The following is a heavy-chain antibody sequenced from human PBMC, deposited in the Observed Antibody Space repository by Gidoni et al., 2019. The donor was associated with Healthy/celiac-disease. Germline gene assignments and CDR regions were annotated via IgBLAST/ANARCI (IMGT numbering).Heavy chain of an antibody. CDR3: ANSPGGVFFDY. D-gene: IGHD3-3*01. CDR1: GFTFSSYA. J-gene: IGHJ4*02. CDR2: ISGSGGST. V-gene: IGHV3-23*01. Sequence: EVQLLESGGGLVQPGGSLGLSCSAPGFTFSSYAMSWVRQAPGKGLEWVSAISGSGGSTYYADSVKGRFTISRDNSKNTLYLQMNSLRAEDTAVYYCANSPGGVFFDYWGQGTLVTVSS.